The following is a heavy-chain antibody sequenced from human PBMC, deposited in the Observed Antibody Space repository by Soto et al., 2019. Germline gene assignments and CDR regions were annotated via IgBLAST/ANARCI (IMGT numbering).Heavy chain of an antibody. CDR2: TYYRSKWYY. CDR1: GDSVSSNSAG. CDR3: ARGEQYSGRIFDY. J-gene: IGHJ4*01. V-gene: IGHV6-1*01. D-gene: IGHD1-26*01. Sequence: SQTVSLTYALTGDSVSSNSAGWSWVRQSPSRGLEWLGRTYYRSKWYYEYAVSVRGRITINPDTSKNQYSLQLNSVTPEDTAVYFCARGEQYSGRIFDYWGQGTLVTVSS.